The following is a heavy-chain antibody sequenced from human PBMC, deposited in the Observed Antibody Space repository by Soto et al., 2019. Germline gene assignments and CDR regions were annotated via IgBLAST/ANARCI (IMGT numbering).Heavy chain of an antibody. CDR2: ISAYNGNT. V-gene: IGHV1-18*01. Sequence: QVQLVQSGAEVKKPGASVKVSCKASGYTFTSYGISWVRQAPGQGLEWMGWISAYNGNTIYAQKLQGRVTMTTDTTTSTAYIALRSLRSDDTAVYYCARRASGWFLDVWGQGTTVTVSS. J-gene: IGHJ6*02. CDR1: GYTFTSYG. D-gene: IGHD6-19*01. CDR3: ARRASGWFLDV.